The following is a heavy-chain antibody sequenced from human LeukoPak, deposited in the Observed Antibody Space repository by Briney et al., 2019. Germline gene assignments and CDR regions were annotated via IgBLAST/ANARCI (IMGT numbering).Heavy chain of an antibody. Sequence: KPGGSLRLSCAASGFTFSRFGMSWVRQAPGKGLEWVSAISGSGGSTYYADSVKGRFTISRDNSKNTLYLQMNSLRAEDTAVYYCAKESGSSDYWGQGTLVTVSS. CDR3: AKESGSSDY. D-gene: IGHD1-26*01. CDR1: GFTFSRFG. V-gene: IGHV3-23*01. CDR2: ISGSGGST. J-gene: IGHJ4*02.